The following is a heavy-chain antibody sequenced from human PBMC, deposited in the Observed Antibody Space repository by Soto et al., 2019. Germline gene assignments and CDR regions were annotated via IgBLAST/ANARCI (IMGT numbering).Heavy chain of an antibody. J-gene: IGHJ4*02. V-gene: IGHV4-34*01. D-gene: IGHD2-8*01. CDR1: GGSFSGYY. Sequence: SETLSLTCAVYGGSFSGYYWSWIRQPPGKGLEWIGEINHSGSTNYNPSLKSRVTISVDTSKNQFSLKLSSVTAADTAVYYCATSMVLYRVMGFDYWGQGTLVTVSS. CDR2: INHSGST. CDR3: ATSMVLYRVMGFDY.